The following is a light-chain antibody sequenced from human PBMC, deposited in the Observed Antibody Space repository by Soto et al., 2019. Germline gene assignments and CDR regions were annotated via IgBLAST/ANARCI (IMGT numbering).Light chain of an antibody. V-gene: IGKV1-5*01. CDR3: QQYQIDWT. CDR1: QSISSW. J-gene: IGKJ1*01. CDR2: DAS. Sequence: DIQMTQSPSTLSASVGDRVTITSRASQSISSWLAWYQQKPGKAPKVLIFDASSLESGVPSRFSGSGSATEFTLTISSLQPDDFATYYCQQYQIDWTFGQGTKVDIK.